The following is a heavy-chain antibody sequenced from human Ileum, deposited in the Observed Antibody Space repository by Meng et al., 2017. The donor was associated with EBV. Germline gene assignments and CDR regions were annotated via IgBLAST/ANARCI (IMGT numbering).Heavy chain of an antibody. Sequence: LQVWGPGQVKPSGTLSLTCAVSGDSISSHRWWGWVRQPPTKGPEWIGEIFHVGTGNYNPSLKSRVTISMDTSKNQISLGLTSVTAADTAVYYCAARVGGSYSGFDLWGQGTLVTVSS. V-gene: IGHV4-4*02. CDR3: AARVGGSYSGFDL. CDR2: IFHVGTG. CDR1: GDSISSHRW. J-gene: IGHJ4*02. D-gene: IGHD1-26*01.